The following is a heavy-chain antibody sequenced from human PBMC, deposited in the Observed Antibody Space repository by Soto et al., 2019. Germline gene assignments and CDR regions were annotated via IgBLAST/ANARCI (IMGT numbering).Heavy chain of an antibody. CDR3: ARGLLWFGDDAFDI. CDR1: GYTFTSYD. CDR2: MNPNSGNT. V-gene: IGHV1-8*01. Sequence: ASVKVSCKASGYTFTSYDINWVRQATGQGLEWMGWMNPNSGNTGYAQKFQGRVTMTTDTSTSTAYMELRSLRSDDTAVYYCARGLLWFGDDAFDIWGQGTMVTVSS. J-gene: IGHJ3*02. D-gene: IGHD3-10*01.